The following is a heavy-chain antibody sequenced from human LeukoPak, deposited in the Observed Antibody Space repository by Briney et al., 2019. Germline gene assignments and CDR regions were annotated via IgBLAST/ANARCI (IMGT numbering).Heavy chain of an antibody. D-gene: IGHD2-2*01. CDR2: ISSTSGSTI. CDR1: GFTFSSYE. V-gene: IGHV3-48*03. J-gene: IGHJ4*02. Sequence: PGGSLRLSCAASGFTFSSYEMNWVRQAPGNGLEWVSYISSTSGSTIYYADSVKGRFTISRGNAKNSVYLQMSSLRAEDTAVYYCARRYCSSTSCLLDYWGQGTLVTVSS. CDR3: ARRYCSSTSCLLDY.